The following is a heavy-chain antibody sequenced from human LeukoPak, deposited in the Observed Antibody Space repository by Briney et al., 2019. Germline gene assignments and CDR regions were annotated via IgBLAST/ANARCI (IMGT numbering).Heavy chain of an antibody. V-gene: IGHV4-34*01. CDR3: ASFRYYDSSGYRY. Sequence: PSETLSLTCAVYRGSFSGYYWSWIRQPPGKGLEWIGEINHSGSTNYNPSLKSRVTISVDTSKNQFSLKLSSVTAADTAVYYCASFRYYDSSGYRYWGQGTLVTVSS. J-gene: IGHJ4*02. CDR1: RGSFSGYY. CDR2: INHSGST. D-gene: IGHD3-22*01.